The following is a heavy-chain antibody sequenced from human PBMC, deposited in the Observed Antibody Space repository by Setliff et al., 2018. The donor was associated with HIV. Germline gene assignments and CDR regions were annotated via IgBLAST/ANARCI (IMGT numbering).Heavy chain of an antibody. V-gene: IGHV4-34*01. CDR1: GGSFSGYY. Sequence: PSETLSLTCAVYGGSFSGYYWSWIRQPPGKGLEWIGEINHSGSTNYNPSLKSRVTISVDTSKNQFSLKLSSVTAADTAVYYCAGTGVYAGAFDIWGQGTMVTVSS. D-gene: IGHD2-8*01. J-gene: IGHJ3*02. CDR3: AGTGVYAGAFDI. CDR2: INHSGST.